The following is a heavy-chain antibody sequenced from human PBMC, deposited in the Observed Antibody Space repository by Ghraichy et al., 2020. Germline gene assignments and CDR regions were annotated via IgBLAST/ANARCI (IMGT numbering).Heavy chain of an antibody. CDR3: ARDGPTPHYDCWSCYRYYYGMDV. J-gene: IGHJ6*02. V-gene: IGHV4-59*12. Sequence: SETLSLTCTVSGGSISSYYWSWIRQPPGKGLEWIGYIYYSGSTNYNPSLKSRVTISVDTSKNQFSLKLSSVTAADTAVYYCARDGPTPHYDCWSCYRYYYGMDVWGQGTTVTVSS. CDR2: IYYSGST. CDR1: GGSISSYY. D-gene: IGHD3-3*01.